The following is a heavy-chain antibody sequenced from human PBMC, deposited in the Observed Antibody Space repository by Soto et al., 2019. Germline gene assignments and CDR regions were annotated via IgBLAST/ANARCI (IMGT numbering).Heavy chain of an antibody. V-gene: IGHV1-3*01. CDR2: INAGSGNT. Sequence: ASVKVSCKASGYASTSYAMHWVRQAPGQRLEWMGWINAGSGNTKYSQKFQGRVTITRDTSTSTAYMELRSLRSDDTAVYYCARERYYDVLTGPDYWGQGTLVTVSS. CDR3: ARERYYDVLTGPDY. CDR1: GYASTSYA. J-gene: IGHJ4*02. D-gene: IGHD3-9*01.